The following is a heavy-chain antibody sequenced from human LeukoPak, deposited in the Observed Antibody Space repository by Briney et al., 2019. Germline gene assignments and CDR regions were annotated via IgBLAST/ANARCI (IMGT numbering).Heavy chain of an antibody. Sequence: GGSLRLSSTASGFTFSSYSMNWVRQAPGKGLEWVSSISSSSSYIYYADSVKGRFTISRDNAKNSLYLQMNSLRAEDTAVYYCARATRSGTSYWGQGTLVTVSS. CDR1: GFTFSSYS. V-gene: IGHV3-21*01. CDR3: ARATRSGTSY. CDR2: ISSSSSYI. D-gene: IGHD6-13*01. J-gene: IGHJ4*02.